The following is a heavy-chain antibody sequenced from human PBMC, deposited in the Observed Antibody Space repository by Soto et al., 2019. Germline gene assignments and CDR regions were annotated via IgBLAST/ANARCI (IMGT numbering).Heavy chain of an antibody. CDR1: GFTFSSYW. J-gene: IGHJ3*02. D-gene: IGHD2-2*01. V-gene: IGHV3-7*03. Sequence: PVGSLRLSCAASGFTFSSYWMSWVRQAPGKGLEWVANIKQDGSEKYYVDSVKGRFTISRDNAKNSLYLQMNSLRAEDTAVYYCARNSGRVLGYCSSTSCYGDAFDIWGQGTMVTVSS. CDR2: IKQDGSEK. CDR3: ARNSGRVLGYCSSTSCYGDAFDI.